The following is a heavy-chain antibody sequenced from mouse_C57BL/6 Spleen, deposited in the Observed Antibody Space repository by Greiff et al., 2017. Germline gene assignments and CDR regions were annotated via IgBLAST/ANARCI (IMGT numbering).Heavy chain of an antibody. CDR2: IWSGGST. J-gene: IGHJ4*01. CDR3: ARNTHPYYAMDY. Sequence: QVQLQQSGPGLVQPSQSLSITCTVSGFSLTSYGVHWVRQSPGKGLEWLGVIWSGGSTDYNAAFISRLSISKDNSTSQVFFKMNSLQADDTAIYYCARNTHPYYAMDYWGQGTSVTVSS. CDR1: GFSLTSYG. V-gene: IGHV2-2*01.